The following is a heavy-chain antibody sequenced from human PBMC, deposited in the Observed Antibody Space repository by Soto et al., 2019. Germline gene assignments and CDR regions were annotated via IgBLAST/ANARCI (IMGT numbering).Heavy chain of an antibody. J-gene: IGHJ4*02. CDR3: ARGSGYYYLDY. Sequence: ASVKVSCKASGYTFTSYAIHWVRQAPGQRLEWMGWINAGNGNTKYSQKFQGRVTITRDTSTSTVYMELSSLRSEDTAVYYCARGSGYYYLDYWGQGTLVTVSS. V-gene: IGHV1-3*01. D-gene: IGHD3-22*01. CDR2: INAGNGNT. CDR1: GYTFTSYA.